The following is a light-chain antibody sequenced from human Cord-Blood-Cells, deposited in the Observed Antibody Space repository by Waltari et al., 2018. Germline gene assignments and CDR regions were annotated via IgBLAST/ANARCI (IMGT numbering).Light chain of an antibody. CDR2: CAS. CDR1: QSVSSN. J-gene: IGKJ1*01. V-gene: IGKV3-15*01. Sequence: EIVMTQSPATLSASPGERATLSCRASQSVSSNLAWYQQKPGQAPRLLIYCASTRATGIPARFSGSGSGTEFTLTISSLQSEDFAVYYCQQYNNWPPWTFGQGTKVEIK. CDR3: QQYNNWPPWT.